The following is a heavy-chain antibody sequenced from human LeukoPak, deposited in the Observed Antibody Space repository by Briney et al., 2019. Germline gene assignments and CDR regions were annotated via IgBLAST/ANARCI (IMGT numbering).Heavy chain of an antibody. Sequence: GGSLRLSCAASGFTFSSYGMHWVRQAPGKGLEWVAVISYDGSNKYYADSVKGRFTISRDNSKNTLYLQMNSLRAEDTAVYSCASLTVTSQYFDYWGQGTLVTVSS. D-gene: IGHD4-17*01. CDR3: ASLTVTSQYFDY. CDR2: ISYDGSNK. CDR1: GFTFSSYG. V-gene: IGHV3-30*03. J-gene: IGHJ4*02.